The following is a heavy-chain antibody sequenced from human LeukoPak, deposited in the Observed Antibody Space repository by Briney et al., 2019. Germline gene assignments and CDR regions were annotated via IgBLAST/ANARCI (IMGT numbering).Heavy chain of an antibody. Sequence: PGGSLRLSCAASGFTFSDYYMSWIRQAPGKGLEGVSYISSSGSTIYYADSVKGRFTISRDNAKNSLYLQMNSLRAEDTAVYYCALTYYDILTGNSWGQGTLVTVFS. CDR2: ISSSGSTI. V-gene: IGHV3-11*01. CDR3: ALTYYDILTGNS. CDR1: GFTFSDYY. D-gene: IGHD3-9*01. J-gene: IGHJ4*02.